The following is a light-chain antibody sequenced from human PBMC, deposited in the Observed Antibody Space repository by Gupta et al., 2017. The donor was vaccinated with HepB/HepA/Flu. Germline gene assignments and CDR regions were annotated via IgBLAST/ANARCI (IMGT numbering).Light chain of an antibody. CDR1: SSDLGRYNL. Sequence: QFALTQPAYVSGSPGQSTTLSCTGTSSDLGRYNLVSWYQQHPGKAPKLMIYEVSKRPSGVSNRCSGSKSGNTASLTISRLQAEDEADYYCCSYAGSSTFVVFGAGTKLTVL. V-gene: IGLV2-23*02. J-gene: IGLJ2*01. CDR2: EVS. CDR3: CSYAGSSTFVV.